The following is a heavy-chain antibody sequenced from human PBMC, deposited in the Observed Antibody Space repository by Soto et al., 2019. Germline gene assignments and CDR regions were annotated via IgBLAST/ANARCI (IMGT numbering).Heavy chain of an antibody. J-gene: IGHJ6*03. Sequence: ASVKVSCKASGYTFTSYDINWVRQATGQGLEWMGWMNPNSGNTGYAQKFQGRVTMTRNASISTAYMELSSLRSEDTAVYYCARGARAGVATIWDYYYYYMDVWGKGTTVNVSS. CDR1: GYTFTSYD. V-gene: IGHV1-8*01. D-gene: IGHD5-12*01. CDR2: MNPNSGNT. CDR3: ARGARAGVATIWDYYYYYMDV.